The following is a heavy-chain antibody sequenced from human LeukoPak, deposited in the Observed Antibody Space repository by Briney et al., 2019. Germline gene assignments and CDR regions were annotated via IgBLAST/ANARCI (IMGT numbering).Heavy chain of an antibody. Sequence: GGSLRLSCAASGFTFSSYWMSWVRQAPGKGLEWVANIKQDGSEKYYADSVKGRFTISRDNAKNSLYLQMNSPKGEDTAVYSCARDRCTVTTYSHDYWGQGTLVTVSS. CDR3: ARDRCTVTTYSHDY. CDR2: IKQDGSEK. D-gene: IGHD4-11*01. CDR1: GFTFSSYW. J-gene: IGHJ4*02. V-gene: IGHV3-7*01.